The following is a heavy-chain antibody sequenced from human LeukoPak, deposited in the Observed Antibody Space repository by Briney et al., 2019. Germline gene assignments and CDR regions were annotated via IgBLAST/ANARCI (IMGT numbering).Heavy chain of an antibody. CDR3: ARDRGGYTYSHDY. CDR2: IYHDGST. V-gene: IGHV4-4*02. Sequence: SSQTLSLTCAVSGGSISSNNWWIWVRQSPEKGLEWIGEIYHDGSTNYNPSLKSRVTISMDKSKNQLSLKLNFVTAADTAVYYCARDRGGYTYSHDYWGQGTLVTVSS. CDR1: GGSISSNNW. D-gene: IGHD5-18*01. J-gene: IGHJ4*02.